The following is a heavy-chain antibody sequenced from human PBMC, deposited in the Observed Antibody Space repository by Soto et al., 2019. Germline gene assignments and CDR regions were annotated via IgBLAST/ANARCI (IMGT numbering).Heavy chain of an antibody. CDR2: ISYDGSNK. CDR1: GFTFSSYA. CDR3: ARVLSSTDFWSGYYRNYYYYGMDV. J-gene: IGHJ6*02. Sequence: GGSLRLSCAASGFTFSSYAMHWVRQAPGKGLEWVAVISYDGSNKYYADSVKGRFTISRDNSKNTLYLQMNSLRAEDPAVYSCARVLSSTDFWSGYYRNYYYYGMDVWGQGTTVTVSS. V-gene: IGHV3-30-3*01. D-gene: IGHD3-3*01.